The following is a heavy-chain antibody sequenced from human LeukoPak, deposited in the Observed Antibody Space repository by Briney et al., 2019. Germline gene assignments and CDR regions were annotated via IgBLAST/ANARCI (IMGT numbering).Heavy chain of an antibody. CDR2: IWYDGSNK. Sequence: GGSLRLSCAAPGFTFSSYGMHWVRQAPGKGLEWVAVIWYDGSNKYYADSVKGRFTISRDNSKNTLYLQMDSLRAEDTAVYYRARDKRSGSYYNVDWFDPWGQGTLVTVSS. J-gene: IGHJ5*02. CDR3: ARDKRSGSYYNVDWFDP. D-gene: IGHD3-10*01. V-gene: IGHV3-33*01. CDR1: GFTFSSYG.